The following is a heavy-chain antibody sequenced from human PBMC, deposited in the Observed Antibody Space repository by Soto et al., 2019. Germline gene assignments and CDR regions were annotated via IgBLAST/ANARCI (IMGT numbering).Heavy chain of an antibody. CDR2: IWYDGSNK. D-gene: IGHD1-26*01. V-gene: IGHV3-33*01. J-gene: IGHJ3*02. Sequence: QVQLVESGGGVVQPGRSLRLSCAASGFTFSSYGMHWVRRAPGKGLEWVAVIWYDGSNKYYADSVKGRFTISRDNSKNTLYLQMNSLRAEDTAVYYCARDHREWELLLDDAFDIWGQGTMVTVSS. CDR1: GFTFSSYG. CDR3: ARDHREWELLLDDAFDI.